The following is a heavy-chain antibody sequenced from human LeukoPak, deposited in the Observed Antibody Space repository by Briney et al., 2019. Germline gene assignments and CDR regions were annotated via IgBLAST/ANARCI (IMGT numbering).Heavy chain of an antibody. J-gene: IGHJ6*04. V-gene: IGHV3-48*04. D-gene: IGHD3-10*02. CDR2: ISSSSSTI. Sequence: GGSLRLSCAASGFTFSSYSMNWVRQAPGKGLEWVSYISSSSSTIYYADSVKGRFTISRDNAKNSLYLQMNSLRAVDTAVYYCAELGITMIGGVWGKGTTVTISS. CDR1: GFTFSSYS. CDR3: AELGITMIGGV.